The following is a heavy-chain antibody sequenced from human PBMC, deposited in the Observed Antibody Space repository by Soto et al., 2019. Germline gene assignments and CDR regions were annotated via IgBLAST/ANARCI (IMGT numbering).Heavy chain of an antibody. D-gene: IGHD3-22*01. J-gene: IGHJ3*02. CDR2: IYHSGST. Sequence: PSETLSLTCAVSGGSISSGGYSWSWIRQPPGKGLEWIGYIYHSGSTYYNPSLKSRVTISVDRSKNQFSLKLSSVTAADTAVYYCAGVVVKDDAFDIWGQGTMVTVSS. CDR3: AGVVVKDDAFDI. CDR1: GGSISSGGYS. V-gene: IGHV4-30-2*01.